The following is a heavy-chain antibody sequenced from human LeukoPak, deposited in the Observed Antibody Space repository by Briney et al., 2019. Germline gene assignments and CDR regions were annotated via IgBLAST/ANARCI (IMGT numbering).Heavy chain of an antibody. CDR2: ISAYNGNT. CDR1: GYTFTSYG. J-gene: IGHJ6*02. Sequence: ASVKVSCKASGYTFTSYGISWVRQAPGQGLEWMGWISAYNGNTNYAQKLQGRVTMTTDTSTSTAYMELRSLRSADTAVYYCARHNCGGDGYLYSYYGMNAGAKGPRSPSP. V-gene: IGHV1-18*01. CDR3: ARHNCGGDGYLYSYYGMNA. D-gene: IGHD2-21*02.